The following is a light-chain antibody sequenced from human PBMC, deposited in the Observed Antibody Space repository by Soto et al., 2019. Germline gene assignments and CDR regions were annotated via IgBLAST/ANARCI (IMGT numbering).Light chain of an antibody. CDR3: QQRGNWPLT. CDR2: DVS. Sequence: EIVLTQSPATLSLSPGERVTLSCRASQSVDTYLAWYQQKPGQAPRLLIYDVSHRATDIPARFSGSGSGTDFTLTISSLEPEDFAVYYCQQRGNWPLTFGGGTKMDFK. J-gene: IGKJ4*01. V-gene: IGKV3-11*01. CDR1: QSVDTY.